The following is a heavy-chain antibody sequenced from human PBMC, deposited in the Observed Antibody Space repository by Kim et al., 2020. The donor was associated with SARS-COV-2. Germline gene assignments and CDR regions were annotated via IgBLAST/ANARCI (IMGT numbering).Heavy chain of an antibody. CDR1: GDSISSSSYY. CDR2: IYYSGST. Sequence: SETLSLTCTVSGDSISSSSYYWGRLRQPPGKRLEWIGSIYYSGSTYYTPSHKRRVTITEATTKNYFSMKLSFVAAAATAVYYCAEFEGGYGMDDWGRGTT. V-gene: IGHV4-39*07. CDR3: AEFEGGYGMDD. J-gene: IGHJ6*02.